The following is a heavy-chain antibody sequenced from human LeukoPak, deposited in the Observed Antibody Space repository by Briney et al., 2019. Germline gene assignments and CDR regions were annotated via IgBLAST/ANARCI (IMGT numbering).Heavy chain of an antibody. J-gene: IGHJ4*02. V-gene: IGHV1-2*02. CDR3: ARDTRRIVATIPGDY. D-gene: IGHD5-12*01. CDR1: GYTFTGYY. CDR2: INPKSGGT. Sequence: ASVKVSCKASGYTFTGYYMHWVRQAPGQGLEWMGWINPKSGGTNYAQKFQGRVTMTRDTSISTAYMELSRLRSDDTAVYYCARDTRRIVATIPGDYWGQGTLVTVSS.